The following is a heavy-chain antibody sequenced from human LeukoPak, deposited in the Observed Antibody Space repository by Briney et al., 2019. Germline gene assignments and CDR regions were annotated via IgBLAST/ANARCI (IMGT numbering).Heavy chain of an antibody. Sequence: ASVKVSCKASGYTFTSYGISWVRQAPGQGLEWMGWISAYNGNTNYAQKLQGRVTMTTDTSTSTAYMELRSLRSDDTAVYYCAREQGRDYGVYNNWFDPWGQGTLVTVSS. CDR3: AREQGRDYGVYNNWFDP. D-gene: IGHD4-17*01. CDR1: GYTFTSYG. V-gene: IGHV1-18*01. J-gene: IGHJ5*02. CDR2: ISAYNGNT.